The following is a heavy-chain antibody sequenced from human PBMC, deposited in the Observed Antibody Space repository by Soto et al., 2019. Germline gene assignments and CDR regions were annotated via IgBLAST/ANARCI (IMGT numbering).Heavy chain of an antibody. V-gene: IGHV4-34*01. CDR2: INHSGST. CDR3: ARWFTYGNFDYFDY. CDR1: GGSFSGYY. Sequence: ETLSLTCAVYGGSFSGYYWSWIRQPPGKGLEWIGEINHSGSTNYNPSLKSRVTISVDTSKNTLYLQVSGLRAEDTAVYYCARWFTYGNFDYFDYWGQGTQVTVSS. J-gene: IGHJ4*02. D-gene: IGHD3-10*01.